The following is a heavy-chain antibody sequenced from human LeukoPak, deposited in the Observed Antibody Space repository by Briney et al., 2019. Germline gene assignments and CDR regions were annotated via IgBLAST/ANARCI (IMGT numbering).Heavy chain of an antibody. V-gene: IGHV1-18*01. Sequence: ASVKVSSKASGYTFTSYGISWVRQAPGQGLEWMGWISAYNGNTNYAQKLQGRVTMTTDTSTSTAYMELRSLRSDDTAVYYCAREEWELLNGHQFDYWGQGTLVTVSS. CDR3: AREEWELLNGHQFDY. CDR2: ISAYNGNT. CDR1: GYTFTSYG. J-gene: IGHJ4*02. D-gene: IGHD1-26*01.